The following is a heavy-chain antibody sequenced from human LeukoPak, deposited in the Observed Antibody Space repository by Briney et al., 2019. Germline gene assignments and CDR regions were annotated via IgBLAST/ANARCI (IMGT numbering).Heavy chain of an antibody. CDR1: GYTFTSYY. Sequence: GASVKVSCTASGYTFTSYYMHWVRQAPGQGLEWMGIINPSGGSTSYAQKFQGRVTMTRDTSTSTVYMELSSLRSEDTAVYYCARDRYSWDFDYWGQGTLVTVSS. V-gene: IGHV1-46*01. CDR3: ARDRYSWDFDY. D-gene: IGHD5-18*01. J-gene: IGHJ4*02. CDR2: INPSGGST.